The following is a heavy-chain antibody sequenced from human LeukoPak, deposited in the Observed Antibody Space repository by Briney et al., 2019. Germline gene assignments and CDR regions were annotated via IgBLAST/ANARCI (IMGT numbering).Heavy chain of an antibody. CDR3: TTAWIAARPGGSL. Sequence: PGGSLRLSCAASGFTFSSYEMNWVRQAPGKGLEWVSYISSSGSTIYYADSVKGRFTISRDNAKNSLYLQMNSLRAEDTAVYYCTTAWIAARPGGSLWGQGTLVTVSS. V-gene: IGHV3-48*03. CDR2: ISSSGSTI. D-gene: IGHD6-6*01. J-gene: IGHJ4*02. CDR1: GFTFSSYE.